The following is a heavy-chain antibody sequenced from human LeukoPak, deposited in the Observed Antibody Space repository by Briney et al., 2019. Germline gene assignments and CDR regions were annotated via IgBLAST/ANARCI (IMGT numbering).Heavy chain of an antibody. CDR1: GFTFDDYG. CDR3: ASSFCSSTSCALNYFDY. J-gene: IGHJ4*02. D-gene: IGHD2-2*01. Sequence: GGSLRLSCAASGFTFDDYGMSWVRQAPGKALERVSGINWNGGSTGYADSVKGRFTISRDNAKNSLYLQMNSLRAEDTALYYCASSFCSSTSCALNYFDYWGQGTLVTVSS. CDR2: INWNGGST. V-gene: IGHV3-20*04.